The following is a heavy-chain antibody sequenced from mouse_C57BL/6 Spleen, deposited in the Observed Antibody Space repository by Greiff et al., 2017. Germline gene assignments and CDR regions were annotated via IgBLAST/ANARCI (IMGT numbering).Heavy chain of an antibody. CDR3: AEGDGYYSAWFAY. Sequence: EVQLQQSGPGLVKPSQSLSLTCSVTGYSITSGYYWNWIRQFPGNKLEWMGYISYDGSNNYNPSLKNRISITRDTSKNQFFLKLNSVTTEDTATYYGAEGDGYYSAWFAYWGQGTLVTVSA. CDR2: ISYDGSN. V-gene: IGHV3-6*01. CDR1: GYSITSGYY. D-gene: IGHD2-3*01. J-gene: IGHJ3*01.